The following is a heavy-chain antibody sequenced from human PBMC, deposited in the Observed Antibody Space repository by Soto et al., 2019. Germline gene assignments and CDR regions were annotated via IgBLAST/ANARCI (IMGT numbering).Heavy chain of an antibody. Sequence: SETLSLTCSVSGASLISGEHYWSWIRQPPGKGLEWIGYIYDSGSTNYNPSLKSRVTISVDTSKNQFSLKLTSVTAADTAVYYCARGTDTWFFALWGRGTLVTVSS. CDR1: GASLISGEHY. CDR3: ARGTDTWFFAL. V-gene: IGHV4-61*08. J-gene: IGHJ2*01. CDR2: IYDSGST. D-gene: IGHD3-9*01.